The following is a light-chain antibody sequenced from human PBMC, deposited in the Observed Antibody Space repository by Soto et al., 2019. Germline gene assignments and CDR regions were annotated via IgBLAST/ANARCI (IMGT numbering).Light chain of an antibody. CDR2: HAS. V-gene: IGKV1-33*01. CDR1: QNITNN. J-gene: IGKJ5*01. CDR3: QQYYGLPPIT. Sequence: DIQMTQSPSSLSASIGDRVTITCQASQNITNNLSWYQQKPGKAPNLLIYHASKLVKGVTSRFSGSGSGTDFSFIITSLQREDLATYYCQQYYGLPPITFGQGTRLEIK.